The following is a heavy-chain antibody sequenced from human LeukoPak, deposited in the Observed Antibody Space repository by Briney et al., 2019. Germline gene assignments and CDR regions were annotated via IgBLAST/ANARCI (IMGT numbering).Heavy chain of an antibody. CDR2: INHSGST. CDR1: GGSFSGYY. Sequence: PSETLSLTCAVYGGSFSGYYWSWIRQPPGKGLEWIGEINHSGSTNYNPSLKSRVTISVDTSKNQFSLKLSSVTAADTAVYYCATEYTLGYCSSTSCYTYWGQGTLVTVSS. J-gene: IGHJ4*02. CDR3: ATEYTLGYCSSTSCYTY. V-gene: IGHV4-34*01. D-gene: IGHD2-2*02.